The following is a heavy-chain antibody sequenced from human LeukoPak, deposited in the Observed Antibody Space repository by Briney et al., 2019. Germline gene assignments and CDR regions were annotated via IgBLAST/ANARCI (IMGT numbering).Heavy chain of an antibody. V-gene: IGHV3-23*01. Sequence: PGGSLRLSCAASGFTFSSYAMSWVRQAPGKGLEWVSAISGSGGSTYYADSVKGRFTISRDNSKNTLYLQMNSLRAEDTAVYYCAKRACSSTSCYTGFDYWGQGTLVTVSS. CDR3: AKRACSSTSCYTGFDY. J-gene: IGHJ4*02. D-gene: IGHD2-2*02. CDR2: ISGSGGST. CDR1: GFTFSSYA.